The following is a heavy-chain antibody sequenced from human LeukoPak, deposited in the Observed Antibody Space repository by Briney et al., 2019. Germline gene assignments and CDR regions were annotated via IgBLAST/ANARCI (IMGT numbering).Heavy chain of an antibody. J-gene: IGHJ4*02. Sequence: GGSLRLSCAASGFTFSSFGMHWVRQAPGKGLEWVAIIWSDGSNEVYIESVKGRFTISRDNSKNTLYLHMNSLRGEDTAMYFCARGCGGGPGCYILDYWGQGALVTVSS. CDR1: GFTFSSFG. V-gene: IGHV3-33*01. CDR3: ARGCGGGPGCYILDY. D-gene: IGHD2-15*01. CDR2: IWSDGSNE.